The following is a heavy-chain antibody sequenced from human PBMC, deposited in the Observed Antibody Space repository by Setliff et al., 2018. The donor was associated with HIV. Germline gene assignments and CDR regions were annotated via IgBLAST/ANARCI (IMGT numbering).Heavy chain of an antibody. V-gene: IGHV3-7*01. J-gene: IGHJ6*02. CDR3: ARDWHYYYYYGMDV. CDR2: INEDGSQK. Sequence: LRLSCAASGFTSSTYWMSWVRQAPGKGLEWVANINEDGSQKYYVDSVKGRFTISRDNAKKSLYLQMNSLRAEDTAVYYCARDWHYYYYYGMDVWGQGTTVTVSS. CDR1: GFTSSTYW.